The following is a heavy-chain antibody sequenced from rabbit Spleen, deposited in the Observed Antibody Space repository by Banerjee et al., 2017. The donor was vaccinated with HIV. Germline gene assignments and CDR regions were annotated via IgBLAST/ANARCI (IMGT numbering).Heavy chain of an antibody. D-gene: IGHD2-1*01. CDR2: IYTSGDWT. Sequence: QEQVVESGGGLVKPGASLTLTCTASGFSFSNKYVMCWVRQAPGKGLEWIACIYTSGDWTYYASWAKGRFTISKASSTTVTLQMTSLTAADTATYFCVRDLGYDDYSEKGYFNLWGPGTLVTVS. CDR3: VRDLGYDDYSEKGYFNL. V-gene: IGHV1S45*01. CDR1: GFSFSNKYV. J-gene: IGHJ4*01.